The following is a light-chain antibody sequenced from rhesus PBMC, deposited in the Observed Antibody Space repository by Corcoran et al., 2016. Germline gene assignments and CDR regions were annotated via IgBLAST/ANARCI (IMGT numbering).Light chain of an antibody. V-gene: IGKV1-69*01. CDR1: QGISNW. Sequence: DIQMTQSPSSLSASVGDRVTITCRASQGISNWLAWYQPKPGKAPKLLIYRASNLEKGVPSRFNGSGSGTDFTLTISSLQPEDIATYYCQQHDNSPYSFGQGTKVEIK. CDR3: QQHDNSPYS. J-gene: IGKJ2*01. CDR2: RAS.